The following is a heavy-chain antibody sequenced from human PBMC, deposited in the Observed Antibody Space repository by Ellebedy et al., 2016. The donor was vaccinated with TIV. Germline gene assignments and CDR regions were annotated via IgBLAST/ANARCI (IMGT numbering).Heavy chain of an antibody. CDR1: GGSISITSYY. CDR3: ARRSSYWSALDF. V-gene: IGHV4-39*01. Sequence: MPSETLSLTCTVSGGSISITSYYWGWIRQPPGKGLEWIGSIYYDGSTYYNPSLKSRVTISNDTSKNQFSLKLTSVTAADTAVYYCARRSSYWSALDFWGQGTLATVSS. J-gene: IGHJ4*02. CDR2: IYYDGST. D-gene: IGHD6-19*01.